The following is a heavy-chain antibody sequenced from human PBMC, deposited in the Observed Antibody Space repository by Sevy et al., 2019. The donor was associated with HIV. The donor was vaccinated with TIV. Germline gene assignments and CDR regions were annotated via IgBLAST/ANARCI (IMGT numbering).Heavy chain of an antibody. D-gene: IGHD2-8*01. CDR1: GYTFTTYN. Sequence: ASVKVSCKASGYTFTTYNIVWVRQAPGQGLEWLAWMSPYNGNKKYAQRVQGRVTMTTDTFTDTAFLELRSLEFDDTATYYCARGSTSWYDYWGQGTLVTVSS. V-gene: IGHV1-18*01. CDR3: ARGSTSWYDY. J-gene: IGHJ4*02. CDR2: MSPYNGNK.